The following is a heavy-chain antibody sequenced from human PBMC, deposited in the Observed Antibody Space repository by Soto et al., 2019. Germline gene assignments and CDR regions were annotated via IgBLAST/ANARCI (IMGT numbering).Heavy chain of an antibody. CDR2: IYWDDDK. CDR1: GFSLSTSGVG. D-gene: IGHD3-16*02. J-gene: IGHJ4*02. V-gene: IGHV2-5*02. CDR3: ARRPLITFGGVIAEYYFDY. Sequence: SGPTLVKPTQTLTLTCTFSGFSLSTSGVGVGWIRQPPGKALEWLALIYWDDDKRYSPSLKSRLTITKDTSKNQVVLTMTNMDPVDTATYYCARRPLITFGGVIAEYYFDYWGQGTLVTVSS.